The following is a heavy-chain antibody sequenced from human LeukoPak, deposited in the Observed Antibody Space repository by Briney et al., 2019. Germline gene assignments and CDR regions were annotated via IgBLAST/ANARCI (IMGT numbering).Heavy chain of an antibody. D-gene: IGHD3-22*01. Sequence: GGSLRLSCAASGFTFSSYAMSWVRQAPGKGLEWVSAISGSGGSTYYADSVQGRFTISRDNSKNTLHLQMNSLRAEDTAVYYCAKAKWELLIVFDYWGQGTLVTVSS. CDR1: GFTFSSYA. CDR3: AKAKWELLIVFDY. J-gene: IGHJ4*02. V-gene: IGHV3-23*01. CDR2: ISGSGGST.